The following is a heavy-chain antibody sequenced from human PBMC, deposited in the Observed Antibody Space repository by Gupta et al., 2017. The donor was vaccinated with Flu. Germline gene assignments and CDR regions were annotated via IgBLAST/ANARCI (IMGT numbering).Heavy chain of an antibody. Sequence: EVQLVESGGGLVQPGGSLRLSCAASGFTVSSNYMSWVRQAPGKGLEWVSVIYSGGSTYYADSVKGRFTISRHNSKNTLYLQMNSLRAEDTAVYYCARVIAAAADTEVFDYWGQGTLVTVSS. CDR1: GFTVSSNY. CDR2: IYSGGST. D-gene: IGHD6-13*01. CDR3: ARVIAAAADTEVFDY. J-gene: IGHJ4*02. V-gene: IGHV3-53*04.